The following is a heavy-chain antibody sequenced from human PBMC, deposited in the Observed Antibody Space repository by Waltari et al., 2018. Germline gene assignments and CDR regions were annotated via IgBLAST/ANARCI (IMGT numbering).Heavy chain of an antibody. J-gene: IGHJ6*02. CDR1: GFPFQTYT. CDR3: AGGYSSYYGMDV. D-gene: IGHD6-13*01. V-gene: IGHV3-21*02. CDR2: ISSTSSDI. Sequence: EVQLVESGGGLVKPGGSLRLSGAASGFPFQTYTMNWVRQAPGKGLEWVSSISSTSSDIYYADSVKGRFTISRDNAKSSLYLQLNSLRAEDTAVYYCAGGYSSYYGMDVWGQGTTVTVSS.